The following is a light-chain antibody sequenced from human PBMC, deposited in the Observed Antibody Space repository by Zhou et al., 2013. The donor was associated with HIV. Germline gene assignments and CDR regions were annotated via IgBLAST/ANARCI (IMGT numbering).Light chain of an antibody. CDR1: QSVSSH. CDR3: QQYNNWPLT. Sequence: EIVLTQSPGTLSLSPGDRASLSCRASQSVSSHLAWYQQKLGQAPRLLIFDATSRATGVPDRFSGDWSGTDFTLTISRLEPEDFAVYYCQQYNNWPLTFGQGTKVEIK. V-gene: IGKV3-20*01. J-gene: IGKJ1*01. CDR2: DAT.